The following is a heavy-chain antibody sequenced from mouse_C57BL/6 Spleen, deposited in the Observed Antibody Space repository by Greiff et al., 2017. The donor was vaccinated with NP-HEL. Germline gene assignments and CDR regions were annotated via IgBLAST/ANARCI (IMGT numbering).Heavy chain of an antibody. V-gene: IGHV1-26*01. CDR3: ASGYYFFDY. D-gene: IGHD2-3*01. J-gene: IGHJ2*01. CDR1: GYTFTDYY. Sequence: EVKLQQSGPELVKPGASVKISCKASGYTFTDYYMNWVKQSHGKSLEWIGDINPNNGGTSYNQKFKGKATLTVDKSSSTAYMELRSLTSEDSAVYYCASGYYFFDYWGQGTTLTVSS. CDR2: INPNNGGT.